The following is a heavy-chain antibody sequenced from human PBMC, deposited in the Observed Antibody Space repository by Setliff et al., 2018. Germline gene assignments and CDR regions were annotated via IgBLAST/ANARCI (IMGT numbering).Heavy chain of an antibody. Sequence: PGGSLRLSCAASGFTFTNYIIHWVRQAPGKGLEWVAVMSLDETNKYYADSVRGRFTISRDNAKNSLYLQMNSLRAEDTAVYYCARVDYDYVNLDYWGQGTLVTVSS. CDR1: GFTFTNYI. CDR2: MSLDETNK. CDR3: ARVDYDYVNLDY. J-gene: IGHJ4*02. V-gene: IGHV3-30-3*01. D-gene: IGHD5-12*01.